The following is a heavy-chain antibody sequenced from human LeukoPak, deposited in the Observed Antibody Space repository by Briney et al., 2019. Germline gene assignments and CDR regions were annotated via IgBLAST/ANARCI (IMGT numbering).Heavy chain of an antibody. V-gene: IGHV4-59*01. CDR2: IYYSGST. D-gene: IGHD6-19*01. CDR3: ARVVAGRRFDP. CDR1: GGSISSYH. J-gene: IGHJ5*02. Sequence: SETLSLTCTVSGGSISSYHWGWIRQPPGKGLEWIGYIYYSGSTNYNPSLKSRVTISVDTSKNQFSLKVNSVTAADTAVYYCARVVAGRRFDPWGQGTLVTVSS.